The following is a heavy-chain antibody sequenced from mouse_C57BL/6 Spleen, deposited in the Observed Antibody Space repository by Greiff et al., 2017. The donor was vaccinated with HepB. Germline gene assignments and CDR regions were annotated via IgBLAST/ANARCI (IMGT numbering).Heavy chain of an antibody. CDR2: IDPSDSYT. V-gene: IGHV1-50*01. CDR3: ARRRGFDY. J-gene: IGHJ2*01. Sequence: QVQLQQPGAELVKPGASVKLSCKASGYTFTSYWMQWVKQRPGQGLEWIGEIDPSDSYTNYNQKFKGKATLTVDTSSSTAYMQLSSLTSEDSAVYYCARRRGFDYWGQGITLTVSS. CDR1: GYTFTSYW.